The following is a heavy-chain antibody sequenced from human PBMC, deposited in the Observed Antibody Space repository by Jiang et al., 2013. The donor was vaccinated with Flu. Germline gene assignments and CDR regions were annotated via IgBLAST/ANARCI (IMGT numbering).Heavy chain of an antibody. CDR2: TYYRSKWYN. V-gene: IGHV6-1*01. J-gene: IGHJ4*02. D-gene: IGHD2-21*02. Sequence: SQTLSLTCAISGDSVSSNSAAWNWIRQSPSRGLEWLGRTYYRSKWYNDYAVSVKSRITINPDTSKNQFSLQLNSVTPEDTAVYYCARGGLRCGGDCYPLDYWGQGTLVTVSS. CDR3: ARGGLRCGGDCYPLDY. CDR1: GDSVSSNSAA.